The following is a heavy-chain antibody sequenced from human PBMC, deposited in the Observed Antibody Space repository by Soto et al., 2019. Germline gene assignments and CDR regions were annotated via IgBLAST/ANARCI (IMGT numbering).Heavy chain of an antibody. Sequence: ASVKVSCKASGYTLTNYGFTWVRQAPGQGLEWLGWISTYNGNTKYAQKVQGRLTMTTDTSTSTANMELTSLRSDDTALYYCARTTVTASYYYMDVWGKGCTVTVSS. V-gene: IGHV1-18*01. CDR1: GYTLTNYG. D-gene: IGHD4-17*01. J-gene: IGHJ6*03. CDR3: ARTTVTASYYYMDV. CDR2: ISTYNGNT.